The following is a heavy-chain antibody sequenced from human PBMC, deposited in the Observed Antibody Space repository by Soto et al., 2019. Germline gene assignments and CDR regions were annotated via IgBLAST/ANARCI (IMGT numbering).Heavy chain of an antibody. CDR1: GYTFTSYG. Sequence: QVQLVQSGAEVKKPGASVKVSCKASGYTFTSYGISWVRQAPGQGLEWMGWISAYNGNTNYAQKLQGRVTMTTDTSTSTAYMELRSLRSDDTAVYYCASDGDNWNDRPPSFHYYYYGMDVWGQGTTVTVSS. CDR3: ASDGDNWNDRPPSFHYYYYGMDV. D-gene: IGHD1-1*01. CDR2: ISAYNGNT. V-gene: IGHV1-18*01. J-gene: IGHJ6*02.